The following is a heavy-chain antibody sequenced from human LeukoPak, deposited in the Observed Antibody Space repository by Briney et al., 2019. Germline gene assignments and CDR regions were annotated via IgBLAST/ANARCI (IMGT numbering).Heavy chain of an antibody. CDR2: IYTSGST. J-gene: IGHJ3*02. CDR3: ARAKLVGATKDAFDI. CDR1: GGSISSYY. Sequence: SETLSLTCTVSGGSISSYYWSWIRQPAGKGLEWIGRIYTSGSTNYNPSLKSRVTMSVDTSKNQFSLKLSSVTAADTAVYYCARAKLVGATKDAFDIWGQGTMVTVSS. V-gene: IGHV4-4*07. D-gene: IGHD1-26*01.